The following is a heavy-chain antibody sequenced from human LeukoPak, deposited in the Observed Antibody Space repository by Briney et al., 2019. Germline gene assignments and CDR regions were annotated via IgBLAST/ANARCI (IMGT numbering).Heavy chain of an antibody. CDR1: GGSISSSSYY. D-gene: IGHD5-12*01. CDR2: IYYSGST. V-gene: IGHV4-39*01. J-gene: IGHJ4*02. CDR3: ATSGYDLRSFDY. Sequence: LSETLSLTCTVSGGSISSSSYYWGWIRQPPGKGLEWIGSIYYSGSTYYNPSLKSRVTISVDTSKNQFSLKLSSVTAADTAVYYCATSGYDLRSFDYWGQGTLVTVSS.